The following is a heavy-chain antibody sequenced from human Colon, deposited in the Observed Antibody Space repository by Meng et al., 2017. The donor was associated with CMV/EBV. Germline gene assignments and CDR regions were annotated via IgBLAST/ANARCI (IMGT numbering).Heavy chain of an antibody. V-gene: IGHV1-69*10. Sequence: GGSLRLSCAASGFTFSSYAMHWVRQAPGKGLEWMGGIIPIVGMPNYPQKFQGRLTITADKLTNTAYLDLRSLRSEDTATYYCARGTSPRDHYFVYWGQGTLVTVSS. CDR3: ARGTSPRDHYFVY. D-gene: IGHD3-16*01. CDR2: IIPIVGMP. CDR1: GFTFSSYA. J-gene: IGHJ4*02.